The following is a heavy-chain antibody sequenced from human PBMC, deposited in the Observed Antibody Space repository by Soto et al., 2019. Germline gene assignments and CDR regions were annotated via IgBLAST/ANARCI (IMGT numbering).Heavy chain of an antibody. J-gene: IGHJ6*02. CDR2: ISYDGSNK. CDR1: GFTFSSYA. Sequence: GGSLRLSCAASGFTFSSYAMHWVRQAPGKGLEWVAVISYDGSNKYYADSVKGRFTISRDNSKNTLYLQMNSLRAEDTALYYCARDLSAFTIFGVVIPPPRGYYYGMDVWGQGTTVTVSS. D-gene: IGHD3-3*01. V-gene: IGHV3-30-3*01. CDR3: ARDLSAFTIFGVVIPPPRGYYYGMDV.